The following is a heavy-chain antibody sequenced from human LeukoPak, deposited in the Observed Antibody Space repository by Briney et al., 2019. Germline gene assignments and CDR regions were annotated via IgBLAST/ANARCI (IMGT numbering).Heavy chain of an antibody. V-gene: IGHV1-18*01. D-gene: IGHD2-15*01. CDR1: GYTFTSYG. CDR2: ISAYNGNT. J-gene: IGHJ4*02. CDR3: ARGLGYCSGGSCYGSDY. Sequence: ASVKVSCKASGYTFTSYGISWVRQAPGQGLEWMGWISAYNGNTNYAQKLQGRVTMTTDTSTSTAYMELRSPRSDDTAVYYCARGLGYCSGGSCYGSDYWGQGTLVTVSS.